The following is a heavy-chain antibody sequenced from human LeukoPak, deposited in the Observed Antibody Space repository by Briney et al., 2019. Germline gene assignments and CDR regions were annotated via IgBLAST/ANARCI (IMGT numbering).Heavy chain of an antibody. V-gene: IGHV1-2*02. D-gene: IGHD2/OR15-2a*01. CDR2: INPNSGGT. CDR3: ASGVLRWGSSFDY. CDR1: GGTFSSYA. J-gene: IGHJ4*02. Sequence: ASVKVSCKASGGTFSSYAISWVRQAPGQGLEWMGGINPNSGGTNYAQKFQGRVTMTRDTSISTAYMELSRLRSDDTAVYYCASGVLRWGSSFDYWGQGTLVTVSS.